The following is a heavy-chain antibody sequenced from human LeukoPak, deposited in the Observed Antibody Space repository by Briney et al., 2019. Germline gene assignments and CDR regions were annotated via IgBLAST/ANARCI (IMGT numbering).Heavy chain of an antibody. Sequence: SGPTLVKPTQTLTLTCTFSGFSLSTSGVGVGWIRQPPGKALEWLALIYWNDDKRYSPPLNSRLTITKDTSKNQVVLTMTNMDPVDTATYYCAHRRVTGRFDYWGQGTLVTVSS. CDR2: IYWNDDK. CDR1: GFSLSTSGVG. J-gene: IGHJ4*02. V-gene: IGHV2-5*01. D-gene: IGHD4-23*01. CDR3: AHRRVTGRFDY.